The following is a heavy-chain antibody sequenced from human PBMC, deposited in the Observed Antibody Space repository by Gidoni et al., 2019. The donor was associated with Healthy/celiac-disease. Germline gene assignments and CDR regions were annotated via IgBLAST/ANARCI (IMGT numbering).Heavy chain of an antibody. D-gene: IGHD3-16*02. CDR3: ARYRTLTGLDY. CDR1: GYTFTGYY. V-gene: IGHV1-2*06. Sequence: QVQLVQSGAEVKKPGASVKVSCKASGYTFTGYYMHWVRQAPGQGLEWMGRINPNRGGTNYAQKFQGRVTMTRDTSISTAYMELSRLRSDDTAVYYCARYRTLTGLDYWGQGTLVTVSS. CDR2: INPNRGGT. J-gene: IGHJ4*02.